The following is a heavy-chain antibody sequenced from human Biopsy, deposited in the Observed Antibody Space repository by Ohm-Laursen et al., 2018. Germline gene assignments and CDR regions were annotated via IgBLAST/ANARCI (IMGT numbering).Heavy chain of an antibody. CDR3: ARDPYCSGGNCYSPLDH. CDR1: GYTFTDYS. V-gene: IGHV1-2*02. Sequence: VSCKASGYTFTDYSLHWVRQAPGQGLEWMGWIDPDGGRTSFGQNFQGRVTMTSDTSTGTAYLELTRLRSDDTAVYYCARDPYCSGGNCYSPLDHWGQGTLVTVSA. CDR2: IDPDGGRT. J-gene: IGHJ4*02. D-gene: IGHD2-15*01.